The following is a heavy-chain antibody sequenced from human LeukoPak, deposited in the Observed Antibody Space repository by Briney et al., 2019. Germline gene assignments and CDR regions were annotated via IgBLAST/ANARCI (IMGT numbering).Heavy chain of an antibody. V-gene: IGHV3-74*01. CDR3: ARDHGYCSGGSCLNYFDY. Sequence: PGGSLRLSCAASGFTFSSYWMHWVRQAPGKGLVWVSRINSDGGSTSYADSVKGRFTISRDNAKNTLYLQMNSLRAEDTAVYYCARDHGYCSGGSCLNYFDYWGQGTLVTVSS. CDR2: INSDGGST. CDR1: GFTFSSYW. D-gene: IGHD2-15*01. J-gene: IGHJ4*02.